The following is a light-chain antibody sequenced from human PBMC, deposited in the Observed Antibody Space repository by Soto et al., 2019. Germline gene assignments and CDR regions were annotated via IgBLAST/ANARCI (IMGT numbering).Light chain of an antibody. CDR1: QSISNW. Sequence: DIQMTQSPSTLSGSVGDRVTITYRDSQSISNWLAWYPQTXGKAPKXXLYKASTLQSGVPSRFSGSGAGTECSRTISSLQPDDVSTDYCPQYNSYTYTFCQGTRLEIK. J-gene: IGKJ2*01. V-gene: IGKV1-5*03. CDR2: KAS. CDR3: PQYNSYTYT.